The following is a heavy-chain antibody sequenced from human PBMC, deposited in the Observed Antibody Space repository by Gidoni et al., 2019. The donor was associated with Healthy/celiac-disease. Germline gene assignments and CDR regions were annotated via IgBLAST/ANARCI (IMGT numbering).Heavy chain of an antibody. CDR1: GYTFTSYA. Sequence: QVQLVQSGAEVKKPGASVKVSCKASGYTFTSYAMHWVRQAPGQRLEWMGWINAGNGNTKYSQKFQGRVTITRDTSASTAYMELSSLRSEDTAVYYCARARLLGYYDSSGYSDYWGQGTLVTVSS. J-gene: IGHJ4*02. CDR2: INAGNGNT. V-gene: IGHV1-3*01. CDR3: ARARLLGYYDSSGYSDY. D-gene: IGHD3-22*01.